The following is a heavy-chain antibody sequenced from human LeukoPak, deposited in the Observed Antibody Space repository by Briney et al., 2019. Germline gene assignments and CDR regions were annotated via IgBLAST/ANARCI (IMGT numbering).Heavy chain of an antibody. Sequence: GGSLRLSCAASGFIFSSYSMNWVRQAPGKGLEWFSHVSSSSSTIYYADSVKGRFTISRDNAKNSLYLHMNSLRAEDTAVYYCARRITVTPGYAFDIWGQGTMVTVSS. V-gene: IGHV3-48*04. CDR1: GFIFSSYS. J-gene: IGHJ3*02. CDR2: VSSSSSTI. D-gene: IGHD4-17*01. CDR3: ARRITVTPGYAFDI.